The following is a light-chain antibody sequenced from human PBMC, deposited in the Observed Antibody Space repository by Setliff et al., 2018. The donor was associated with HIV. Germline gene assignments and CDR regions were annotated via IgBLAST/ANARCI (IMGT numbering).Light chain of an antibody. CDR3: GSYAGSKSYV. V-gene: IGLV2-8*01. Sequence: QSALTQPPSASGSPGQSVTISCTGASSDVGVYNYVSWFQQHPGKAPKLMIYEVTKRPSGVPDRSSGSKSGNTASLTVSGLQAEDEADYYCGSYAGSKSYVFGTGTKV. J-gene: IGLJ1*01. CDR2: EVT. CDR1: SSDVGVYNY.